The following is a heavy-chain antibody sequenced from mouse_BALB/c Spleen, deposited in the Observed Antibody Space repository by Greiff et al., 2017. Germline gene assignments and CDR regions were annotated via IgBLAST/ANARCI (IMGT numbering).Heavy chain of an antibody. J-gene: IGHJ1*01. D-gene: IGHD1-1*01. V-gene: IGHV5-17*02. Sequence: DVHLVESGGGLVQPGGSRKLSCAASGFTFSSFGMHWVRQAPEKGLEWVAYISSGSSTIYYADTVKGRFTISRDNPKNTLVLQMTSLRSEDTAMYYCARSGNYWYFDVWGAGTTVTVSS. CDR2: ISSGSSTI. CDR1: GFTFSSFG. CDR3: ARSGNYWYFDV.